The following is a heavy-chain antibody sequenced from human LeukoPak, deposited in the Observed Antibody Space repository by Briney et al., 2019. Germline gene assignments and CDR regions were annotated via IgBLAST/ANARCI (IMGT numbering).Heavy chain of an antibody. V-gene: IGHV3-48*01. CDR1: GFTFSSYS. Sequence: GGSLRLSCAASGFTFSSYSMNWVRQAPGKGLEWVSYISSSSSTIYYADSVKGRFTISRDNAKNSLYLQMNSLRAEDTAVYYCASEYSSPSPHYYYYYYMEVWGKGTTVTVSS. J-gene: IGHJ6*03. CDR3: ASEYSSPSPHYYYYYYMEV. CDR2: ISSSSSTI. D-gene: IGHD6-6*01.